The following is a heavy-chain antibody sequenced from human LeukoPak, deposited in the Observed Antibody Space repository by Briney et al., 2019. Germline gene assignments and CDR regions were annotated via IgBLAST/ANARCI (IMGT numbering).Heavy chain of an antibody. CDR3: ARGIPPGDVFDI. CDR2: ISTYNSNT. J-gene: IGHJ3*02. CDR1: GYTFTTYG. D-gene: IGHD2-2*02. Sequence: GASVKVSCKASGYTFTTYGINWPRPAPGQGLAWMGWISTYNSNTHYAQKLQGRVTMTTDASTSTAYMELRSLRSDDTAVYYCARGIPPGDVFDIWGQGTMVTVSS. V-gene: IGHV1-18*01.